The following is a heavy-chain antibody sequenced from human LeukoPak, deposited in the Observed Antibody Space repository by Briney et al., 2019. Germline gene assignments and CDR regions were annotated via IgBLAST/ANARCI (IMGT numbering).Heavy chain of an antibody. V-gene: IGHV1-2*02. J-gene: IGHJ4*02. CDR1: GFTFTGYY. CDR2: INPNSGGT. CDR3: ATRAFSDYDVYYFHY. D-gene: IGHD3-16*01. Sequence: AAVKVSCKASGFTFTGYYIHWVRQAPGQGLEWMGWINPNSGGTIFAQNFQGRVTMTRDTSISTAYMELSGLKSDDTAVYYCATRAFSDYDVYYFHYWGQGTLVTVSS.